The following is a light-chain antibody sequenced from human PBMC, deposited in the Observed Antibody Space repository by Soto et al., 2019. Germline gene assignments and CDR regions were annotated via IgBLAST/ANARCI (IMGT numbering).Light chain of an antibody. Sequence: QSVLTHPASVSGSPGQSITISCAGTSSDVGVYDFVSWYQQHPGKAPKLLIYDVNNRPAGISNRFSGSKSGNTASLTISGLQAEDEADYYCSSYTTSTTRVFGGGTKVTVL. CDR3: SSYTTSTTRV. V-gene: IGLV2-14*03. CDR1: SSDVGVYDF. J-gene: IGLJ2*01. CDR2: DVN.